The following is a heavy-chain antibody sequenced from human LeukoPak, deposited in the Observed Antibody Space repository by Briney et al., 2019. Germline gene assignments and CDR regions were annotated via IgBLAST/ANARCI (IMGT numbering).Heavy chain of an antibody. D-gene: IGHD3-10*01. CDR1: GFTFSSYA. CDR3: ARFQGPGSEDY. CDR2: ISYDGSNK. Sequence: GGSLRLSCAASGFTFSSYAMHWVRQAPGKGLEWVAVISYDGSNKYYADSVKGRFTISRDNSKNTLYLQMNSLRAEATAVYYCARFQGPGSEDYWGQGTLVTVSS. V-gene: IGHV3-30-3*01. J-gene: IGHJ4*02.